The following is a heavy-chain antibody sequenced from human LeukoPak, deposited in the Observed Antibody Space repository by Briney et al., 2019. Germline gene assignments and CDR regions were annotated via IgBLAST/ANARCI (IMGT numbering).Heavy chain of an antibody. V-gene: IGHV1-2*02. CDR2: INPNSGGT. D-gene: IGHD4-17*01. CDR1: GYTFTGYY. J-gene: IGHJ3*02. Sequence: ASVKASCKASGYTFTGYYVHWVRQAPGQGLEWMGWINPNSGGTNYAQKFQGRVTMTRDTSISTAYMELSRLRSDDTAVYYCAREGHYGDYVLAFDIWGQGTMVTVSS. CDR3: AREGHYGDYVLAFDI.